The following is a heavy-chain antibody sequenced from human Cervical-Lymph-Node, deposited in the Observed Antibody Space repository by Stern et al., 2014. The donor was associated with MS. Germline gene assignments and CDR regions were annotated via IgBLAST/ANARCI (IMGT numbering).Heavy chain of an antibody. V-gene: IGHV4-59*01. CDR1: GGSIRSYY. Sequence: QVQLQASCPGLVTPSETLSLTCLFSGGSIRSYYWSWIRQPPGKGREWIGHMYFSGSTDYNPSIQSRVTMSADISKSQISMRLSSVTAADTAVYYCARAPYDFTNWYGMDVWGQGTTVTVSS. D-gene: IGHD1-1*01. CDR2: MYFSGST. CDR3: ARAPYDFTNWYGMDV. J-gene: IGHJ6*02.